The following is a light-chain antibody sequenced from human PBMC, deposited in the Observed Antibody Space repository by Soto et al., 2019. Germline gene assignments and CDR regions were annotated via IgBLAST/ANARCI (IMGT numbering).Light chain of an antibody. CDR2: AAS. CDR1: QSVSSNY. CDR3: QLYGTSPSYT. Sequence: IVLTQSPGTLSLSPGERATLSCRASQSVSSNYLAWYQQKPDQTPRLLIYAASSRATGIPDRFSGSESGTDFTLSISRLEPEDSPVYYCQLYGTSPSYTFGQGTKVEI. V-gene: IGKV3-20*01. J-gene: IGKJ2*01.